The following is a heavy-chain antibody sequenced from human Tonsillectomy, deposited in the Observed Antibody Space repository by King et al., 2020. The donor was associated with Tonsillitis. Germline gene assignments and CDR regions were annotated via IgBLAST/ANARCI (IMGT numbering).Heavy chain of an antibody. Sequence: EVQLVESGGGLVQPGGSLRLSCAASGFTFSSYWMSWVRQAPGKGLEWVANIKQDVSEKYYVDSVKGRFTISRDNAKNSLYLQMNSLGAEDTAVYYCARYLYYYDSSGYSAADYWGQGTLVTVSS. CDR3: ARYLYYYDSSGYSAADY. D-gene: IGHD3-22*01. V-gene: IGHV3-7*01. CDR1: GFTFSSYW. J-gene: IGHJ4*02. CDR2: IKQDVSEK.